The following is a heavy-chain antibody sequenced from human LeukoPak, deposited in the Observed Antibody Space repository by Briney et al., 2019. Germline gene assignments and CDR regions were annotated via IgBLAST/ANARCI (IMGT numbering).Heavy chain of an antibody. CDR2: IYYSGST. CDR3: ARDFQWLGAFDY. Sequence: PSETLSLTCTVSGGSISSSSYYWGWIRQPPGKRLEWIGSIYYSGSTYYNPSLKSRVTISVDTSKNQFSLKLSSVTAADTAVYYCARDFQWLGAFDYWGQGTLVTVSS. V-gene: IGHV4-39*07. J-gene: IGHJ4*02. D-gene: IGHD6-19*01. CDR1: GGSISSSSYY.